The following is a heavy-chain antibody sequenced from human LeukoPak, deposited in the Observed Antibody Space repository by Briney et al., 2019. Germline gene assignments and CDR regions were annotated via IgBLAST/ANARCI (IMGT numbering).Heavy chain of an antibody. CDR1: GFTFSNYW. J-gene: IGHJ3*02. V-gene: IGHV3-74*01. CDR2: ISSDGTTT. D-gene: IGHD3-3*01. CDR3: ARGYYDFWSGYYTHDAFDI. Sequence: PGGSLRLSCAASGFTFSNYWMHWVRQAPGKGLVWVSRISSDGTTTNYADSVKGRFTISRDNAKNSLYLQMNSLRAEDTAVYYCARGYYDFWSGYYTHDAFDIWGQGTMVTVSS.